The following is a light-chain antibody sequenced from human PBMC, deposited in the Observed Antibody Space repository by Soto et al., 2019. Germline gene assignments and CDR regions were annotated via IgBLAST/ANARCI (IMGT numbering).Light chain of an antibody. J-gene: IGKJ2*01. V-gene: IGKV3-11*01. CDR2: DAS. CDR1: QSVSNF. CDR3: QQRRKWPLYT. Sequence: EIVLTQSPATLSLSPGERATLSCRASQSVSNFLAWYQQKPGQAPRLLIYDASTRAPGIPARFSGGGSGTDFTLIISSLEPEDVAVYYCQQRRKWPLYTFGHGTKVDIK.